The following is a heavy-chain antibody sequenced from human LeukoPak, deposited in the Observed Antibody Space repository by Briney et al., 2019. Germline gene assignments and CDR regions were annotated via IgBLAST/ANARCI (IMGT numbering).Heavy chain of an antibody. Sequence: ASVKVSCKASGYTFTSYGISWVRQAPGQGLEWMGWISAFNGNTNYAQKFQGRVTMTTDTSTSTAYMELRSLRSDDTAVYYCAREVYYYDSSGYYDYYGLDVWGQGTTVTVSS. CDR3: AREVYYYDSSGYYDYYGLDV. V-gene: IGHV1-18*01. CDR1: GYTFTSYG. D-gene: IGHD3-22*01. J-gene: IGHJ6*02. CDR2: ISAFNGNT.